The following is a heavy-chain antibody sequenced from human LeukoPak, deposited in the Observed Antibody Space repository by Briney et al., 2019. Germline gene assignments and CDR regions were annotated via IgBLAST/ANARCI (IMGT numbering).Heavy chain of an antibody. V-gene: IGHV3-21*06. CDR3: ARQYYDIWSGYYTADYYFDY. J-gene: IGHJ4*02. CDR1: GFTFSSYG. Sequence: PGGSLRLSRAASGFTFSSYGMNWVRQAPGKGLEWVLSISSRSSYIYYADSVKGRFTISRDNAKNSLYLELHSLRAEDTAVYYCARQYYDIWSGYYTADYYFDYWGQGTLVTVSS. CDR2: ISSRSSYI. D-gene: IGHD3-3*01.